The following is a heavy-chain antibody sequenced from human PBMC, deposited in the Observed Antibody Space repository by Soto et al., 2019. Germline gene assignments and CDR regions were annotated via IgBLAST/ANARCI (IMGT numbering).Heavy chain of an antibody. CDR1: GFTFSDYY. V-gene: IGHV3-11*06. D-gene: IGHD4-17*01. CDR2: ISSSSSYT. J-gene: IGHJ6*02. CDR3: ARVLNYGDYVRRMYGMDV. Sequence: GGSLRLSGAASGFTFSDYYMSWIRQAPGKGLEWVSYISSSSSYTNYADSVKGRFTISRDNAKNSLYLQMNSLRAEDTAVYYCARVLNYGDYVRRMYGMDVWGQGTTVTVSS.